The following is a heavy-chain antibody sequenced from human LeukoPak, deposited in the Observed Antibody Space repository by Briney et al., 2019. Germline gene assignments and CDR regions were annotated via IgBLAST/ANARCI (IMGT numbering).Heavy chain of an antibody. D-gene: IGHD3-16*01. Sequence: ASVKVSCKASGYTFTGYYMHWVRQAPGQGLEWMGRINPNSGGTNYARKFQGRVTMTRDTSISTAYMELSRLRSDDTAVYYCARVKYILGGDYWGQGTLVTVSS. CDR1: GYTFTGYY. J-gene: IGHJ4*02. CDR3: ARVKYILGGDY. V-gene: IGHV1-2*06. CDR2: INPNSGGT.